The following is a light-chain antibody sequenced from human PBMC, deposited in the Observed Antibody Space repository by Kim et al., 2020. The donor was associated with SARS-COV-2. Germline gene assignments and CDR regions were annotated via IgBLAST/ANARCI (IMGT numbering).Light chain of an antibody. V-gene: IGLV3-25*03. CDR1: ALPKQY. J-gene: IGLJ3*02. CDR2: KDT. Sequence: SYELTQPPSVSVSPGQTARITCSGDALPKQYAYWYQQKPGQAPVLVMYKDTERPSGIPERFSGSSSGTTVTLTVSGVQAEDEADYYCQSADSSGTYVFGG. CDR3: QSADSSGTYV.